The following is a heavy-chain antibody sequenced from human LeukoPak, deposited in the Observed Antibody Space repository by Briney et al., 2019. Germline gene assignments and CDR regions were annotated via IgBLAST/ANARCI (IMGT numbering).Heavy chain of an antibody. V-gene: IGHV3-30*03. D-gene: IGHD3-10*01. CDR2: ISYDGSNK. J-gene: IGHJ4*02. CDR3: AGSYYNVFDY. CDR1: GFTFSSYG. Sequence: GGSLRLSCAASGFTFSSYGMHWVRQAPGKGLEWVAVISYDGSNKYFADSVKGRFTISRDNSKNTLYLQMNSLRAEYTAVYYCAGSYYNVFDYWGQGTLVTVSA.